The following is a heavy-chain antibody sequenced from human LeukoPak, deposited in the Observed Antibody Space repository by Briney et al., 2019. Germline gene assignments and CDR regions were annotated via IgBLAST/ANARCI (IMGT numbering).Heavy chain of an antibody. Sequence: PGGSLRLSCAASGFTFSSYGMSWVRQAPGKGLEWVSSISGSGGGTYYADSVKGRFTISRDNSKNTLYLQMNSLRAEDTAVYYCAKRAQPVGSTKYYFEYWGQGTLVTVSS. CDR2: ISGSGGGT. J-gene: IGHJ4*02. CDR3: AKRAQPVGSTKYYFEY. D-gene: IGHD1-26*01. CDR1: GFTFSSYG. V-gene: IGHV3-23*01.